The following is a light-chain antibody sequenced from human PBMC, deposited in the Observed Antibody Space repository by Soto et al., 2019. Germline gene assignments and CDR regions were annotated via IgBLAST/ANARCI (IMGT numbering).Light chain of an antibody. V-gene: IGKV3-20*01. J-gene: IGKJ1*01. Sequence: EILLTQSPATLSLSLGERATLSCRASQSVSSSYLAWHQQTPGQAPRLLIYGASIRTTGIPDRFSGSGSGTDFTLTISRLEPEDFAVYYCQQYGSSPLAFGQGTKVEIK. CDR2: GAS. CDR1: QSVSSSY. CDR3: QQYGSSPLA.